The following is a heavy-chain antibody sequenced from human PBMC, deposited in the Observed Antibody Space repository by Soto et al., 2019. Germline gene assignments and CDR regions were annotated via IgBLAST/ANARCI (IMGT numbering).Heavy chain of an antibody. D-gene: IGHD6-13*01. CDR2: VHYSGST. CDR1: GGSIASSSYY. V-gene: IGHV4-39*01. CDR3: ARLEAAPYFGY. Sequence: SETLSLTCTVSGGSIASSSYYWGWIRQPPGKGLEWIGSVHYSGSTYYNPSLNGRVTISVDTSKNQFSLDLTSVSAADTAVYYCARLEAAPYFGYWGQGTLVTVSS. J-gene: IGHJ4*02.